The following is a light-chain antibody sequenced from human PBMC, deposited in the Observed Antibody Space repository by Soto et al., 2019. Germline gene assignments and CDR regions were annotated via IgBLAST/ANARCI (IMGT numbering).Light chain of an antibody. J-gene: IGKJ3*01. CDR3: QQQGSSSPQFT. CDR1: QSVSSSY. CDR2: GAS. Sequence: EIVLTQSPGTLSLSPGERATLSCRASQSVSSSYLAWYQQKPGQAPRLLIYGASSRATGIPDRFSGSGSGTDSTLTLTRLQPEYFVVYYGQQQGSSSPQFTFGSDTKVD. V-gene: IGKV3-20*01.